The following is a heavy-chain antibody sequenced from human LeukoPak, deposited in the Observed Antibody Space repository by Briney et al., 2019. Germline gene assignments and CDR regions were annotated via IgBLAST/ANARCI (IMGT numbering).Heavy chain of an antibody. CDR2: INGRGDET. V-gene: IGHV3-21*01. Sequence: GGSLRLSCAASGFTVTNYGMVWVRQAPGKGLEWVSSINGRGDETHHADSVKGRFTISRDNAKNSLFLQMNSLRAEDTAVYYCASILRGGNSGSPQFYFFDYWGQGTLVTVSS. D-gene: IGHD4-23*01. CDR1: GFTVTNYG. J-gene: IGHJ4*02. CDR3: ASILRGGNSGSPQFYFFDY.